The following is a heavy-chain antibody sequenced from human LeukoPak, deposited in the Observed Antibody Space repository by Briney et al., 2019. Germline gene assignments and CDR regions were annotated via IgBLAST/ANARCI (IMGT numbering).Heavy chain of an antibody. J-gene: IGHJ3*02. Sequence: GGSLRLPCAASGFTFSSYAMSWVRQAPGKGLEWVSAISGSGGSTYYADSVKGRFTISRDNSKNTLYLQMNSLRAEDTAVYYCAKTPFLTDAFDIWGQGTMVTVSS. CDR1: GFTFSSYA. D-gene: IGHD3-9*01. CDR3: AKTPFLTDAFDI. V-gene: IGHV3-23*01. CDR2: ISGSGGST.